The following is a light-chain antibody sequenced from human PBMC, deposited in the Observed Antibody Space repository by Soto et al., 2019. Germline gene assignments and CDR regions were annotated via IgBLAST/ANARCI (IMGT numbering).Light chain of an antibody. V-gene: IGLV1-40*01. J-gene: IGLJ1*01. CDR2: GNG. CDR3: QYYDSRLSGYV. CDR1: SSNTGAGPD. Sequence: QSVLTQPPSVSGAPGQRVTISCTGRSSNTGAGPDEQWYKPLPGTAPKQIIYGNGNPPLRGHQRISGSKVGSSASLAMTGLQAEDEADYYCQYYDSRLSGYVFGTGTNVTVL.